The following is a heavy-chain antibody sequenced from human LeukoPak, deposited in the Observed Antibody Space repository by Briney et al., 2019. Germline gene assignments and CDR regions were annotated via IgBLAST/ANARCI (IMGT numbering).Heavy chain of an antibody. D-gene: IGHD1-1*01. V-gene: IGHV3-13*01. CDR3: ARGPPRGKYYYMDG. Sequence: AGSLTLSCAASGFTFSSFDMHWVRQPTGQGLEWVATIGTASDTYYPGSVEGRFTLSRDNAKNSLYLQMNSLTAGDTAVYYCARGPPRGKYYYMDGWGKGTTVTVCS. J-gene: IGHJ6*03. CDR1: GFTFSSFD. CDR2: IGTASDT.